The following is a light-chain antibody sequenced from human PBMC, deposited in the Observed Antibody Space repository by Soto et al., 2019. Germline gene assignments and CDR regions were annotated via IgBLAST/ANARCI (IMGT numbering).Light chain of an antibody. CDR2: SDN. CDR1: SSNIGSYA. CDR3: AAWDDSLKVVV. V-gene: IGLV1-44*01. J-gene: IGLJ2*01. Sequence: QSVLTQPPSASGTPGQRVTISCSGSSSNIGSYAVNWYQHLPGTAPKLVIYSDNQRPSGVPDRFSVSKSGTSASLAISGLRSEDEADYYCAAWDDSLKVVVFGGGTKLTVL.